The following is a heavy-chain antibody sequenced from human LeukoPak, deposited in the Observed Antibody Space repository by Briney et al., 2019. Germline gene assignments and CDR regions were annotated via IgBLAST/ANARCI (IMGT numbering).Heavy chain of an antibody. CDR2: IKTDGSQI. J-gene: IGHJ3*02. CDR3: AKLGGGYSGYGSAAFDI. Sequence: GGSLRLSCAASGFTFSIYWMTWVRQAPGKGLEWVANIKTDGSQIYYVDSVKGRFTISRDNSKNTLYLQMNSLRAEDTAVYYCAKLGGGYSGYGSAAFDIWGQGTMVTVSS. D-gene: IGHD5-12*01. CDR1: GFTFSIYW. V-gene: IGHV3-7*03.